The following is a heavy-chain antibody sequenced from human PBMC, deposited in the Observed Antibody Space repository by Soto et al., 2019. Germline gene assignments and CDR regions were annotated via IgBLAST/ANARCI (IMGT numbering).Heavy chain of an antibody. V-gene: IGHV3-23*01. J-gene: IGHJ3*01. Sequence: PGGSLRLSGSASGFNFGLYAMTWVRQAPGKRLEWVSEISSSSGRTTRYADSVRGRFTISRDNSRNTLYLEMTNLRADDTATYFCAQMTVLTTSAFDVWGQGTLVTVSS. CDR2: ISSSSGRTT. D-gene: IGHD2-21*02. CDR1: GFNFGLYA. CDR3: AQMTVLTTSAFDV.